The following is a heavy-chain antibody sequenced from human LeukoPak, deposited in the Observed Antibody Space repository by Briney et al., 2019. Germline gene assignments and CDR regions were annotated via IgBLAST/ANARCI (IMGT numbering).Heavy chain of an antibody. CDR2: INAGNGNT. D-gene: IGHD3-10*01. V-gene: IGHV1-3*01. Sequence: ASVKVSCKASGYTFTNYAMHWVRQAPGQRLEWTGWINAGNGNTKYSQKFQGRVTITRDTSASTAYMELSSLRSEDTAVYYCARDFRGTMVRGVPFNWGQGTLVTVSS. J-gene: IGHJ4*02. CDR1: GYTFTNYA. CDR3: ARDFRGTMVRGVPFN.